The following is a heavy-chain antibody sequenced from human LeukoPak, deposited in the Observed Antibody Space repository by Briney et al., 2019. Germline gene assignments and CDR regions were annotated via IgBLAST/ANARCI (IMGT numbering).Heavy chain of an antibody. CDR3: ARGAGYDTGGYPRDY. CDR1: GFTFSNYA. Sequence: GGSLRLSCAASGFTFSNYAMHWVRQAPGKGLECVALIWYDGSNEFYADSVKGRFTISRDNSKNTLYLQMNSLRAEDTAIYYCARGAGYDTGGYPRDYWGQGTLVTVSS. V-gene: IGHV3-33*01. D-gene: IGHD2-8*02. CDR2: IWYDGSNE. J-gene: IGHJ4*02.